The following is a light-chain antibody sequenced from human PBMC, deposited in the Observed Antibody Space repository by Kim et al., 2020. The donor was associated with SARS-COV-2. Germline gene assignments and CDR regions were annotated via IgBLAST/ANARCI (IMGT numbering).Light chain of an antibody. V-gene: IGKV1-9*01. CDR2: AAS. CDR1: HGVSSQ. J-gene: IGKJ2*01. Sequence: DIQLTQSPSFLSASAGDRVTITCRASHGVSSQLAWFQQKPGKPPKLLIYAASTLQGGVSSRFSGSGSGTEFTLTISSLQPKDFATYYCQQLNNYPYTFGQGAKLEI. CDR3: QQLNNYPYT.